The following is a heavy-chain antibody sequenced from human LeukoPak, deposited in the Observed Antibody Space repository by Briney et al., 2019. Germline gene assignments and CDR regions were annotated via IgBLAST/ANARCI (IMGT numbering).Heavy chain of an antibody. CDR3: ARGGYNYGYRGTNYMDV. V-gene: IGHV1-18*01. J-gene: IGHJ6*03. CDR2: ITTYNGNT. CDR1: GYTFTNYG. Sequence: GASVKVSCKASGYTFTNYGLTWVRQAPGQGLEWMGWITTYNGNTSYAQNLRGRVTMTTDTSTSTAYMELRGLRYDGTAVYYCARGGYNYGYRGTNYMDVWGKGTTVTVSS. D-gene: IGHD5-18*01.